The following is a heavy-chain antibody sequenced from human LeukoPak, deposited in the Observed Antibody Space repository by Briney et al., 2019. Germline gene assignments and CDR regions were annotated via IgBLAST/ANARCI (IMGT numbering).Heavy chain of an antibody. D-gene: IGHD4-23*01. V-gene: IGHV5-51*01. CDR3: ARLQTRYYYGMDV. Sequence: GASLQISCKGSGYSFTSYWIGWVRQMPGKGLEWMGIIYPGDSDTRYSPSFQGQVTISADKSISTAYLQWSSLKASDTAMYYCARLQTRYYYGMDVWGQGTTVTVSS. CDR2: IYPGDSDT. CDR1: GYSFTSYW. J-gene: IGHJ6*02.